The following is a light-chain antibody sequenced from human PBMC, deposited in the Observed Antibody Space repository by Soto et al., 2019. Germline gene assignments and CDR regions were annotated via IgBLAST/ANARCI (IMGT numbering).Light chain of an antibody. J-gene: IGKJ1*01. CDR2: GAS. CDR1: QSVSSN. V-gene: IGKV3-15*01. CDR3: KQYNNWPRT. Sequence: EIVMPQSPATLSVSPGERATLSGRASQSVSSNLAWYQQNPGQAPRLLIYGASTRATGIPARFSGSGSGTEFTLTISSLQSEDFAVYYCKQYNNWPRTVGQGTKVDIK.